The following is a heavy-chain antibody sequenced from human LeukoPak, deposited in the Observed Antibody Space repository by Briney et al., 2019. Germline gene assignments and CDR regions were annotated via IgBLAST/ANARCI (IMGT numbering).Heavy chain of an antibody. CDR1: GGSISSYY. Sequence: SETLSLTCTVSGGSISSYYWSWIRQPPGKGLEWIGYIYYSGSTNYNPSLKSRVTISVDTSKSQFSLKLSSVTAADTAVYYCARDRAHCGGTSCPSHNFDLWGQGTLVTVSS. J-gene: IGHJ4*02. V-gene: IGHV4-59*01. CDR2: IYYSGST. D-gene: IGHD2-2*01. CDR3: ARDRAHCGGTSCPSHNFDL.